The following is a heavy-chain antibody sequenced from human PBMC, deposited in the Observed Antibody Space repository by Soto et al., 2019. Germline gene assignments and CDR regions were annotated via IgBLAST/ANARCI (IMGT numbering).Heavy chain of an antibody. J-gene: IGHJ4*02. CDR3: ARRYYHDSTGYHYHFDY. CDR2: IYYAGNT. CDR1: GVSISSRSYY. V-gene: IGHV4-39*01. Sequence: SETLSLTCTVSGVSISSRSYYWGWIRQPPGKGLEWIGNIYYAGNTYYNPSLKSRVTISVDTSKNQFSLKLSSVTAADTAVYYCARRYYHDSTGYHYHFDYWGQGTQVTVSS. D-gene: IGHD3-22*01.